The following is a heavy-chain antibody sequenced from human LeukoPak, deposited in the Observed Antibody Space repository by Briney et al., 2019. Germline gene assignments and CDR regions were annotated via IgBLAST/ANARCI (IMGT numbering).Heavy chain of an antibody. J-gene: IGHJ4*02. Sequence: SETLSLTCAVYGGSFSGYYWSWIRQPPGKGLEWIGEINHSGSTNYNPSLKSQVTISIDTDKNQYHLKLSSVTAADTAVYYCARLVNSGTPLRGNQKKNAHFDYWGQGTLVTVSS. D-gene: IGHD1-7*01. V-gene: IGHV4-34*01. CDR1: GGSFSGYY. CDR3: ARLVNSGTPLRGNQKKNAHFDY. CDR2: INHSGST.